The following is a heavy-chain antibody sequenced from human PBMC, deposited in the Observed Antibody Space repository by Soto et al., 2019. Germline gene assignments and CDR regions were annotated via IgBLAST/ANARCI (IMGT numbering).Heavy chain of an antibody. CDR3: ARQIYDSSGYYYAY. D-gene: IGHD3-22*01. J-gene: IGHJ4*02. Sequence: SETLSLTCAVYGGSFSGYYWSWIRQPPGKGLEWIGEINHSGSTNYNPSLKSRVTISVDTSKNQFFLKLSSVTAADTAVYYCARQIYDSSGYYYAYWGQGTLVTVSS. CDR2: INHSGST. V-gene: IGHV4-34*01. CDR1: GGSFSGYY.